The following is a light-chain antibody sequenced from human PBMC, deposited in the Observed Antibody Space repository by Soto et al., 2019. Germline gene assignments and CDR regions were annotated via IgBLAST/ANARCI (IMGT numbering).Light chain of an antibody. Sequence: QPVLTQPPSASGSPGQSVTISCTGTSTDVGGYNFVSWYQQHPGKAPKLIISEVNKRPSGVPDRFSGSKSGNTASLTVSGLQAEDEADYYCTSYGGRDNLMFGGGTQLTVL. J-gene: IGLJ3*02. V-gene: IGLV2-8*01. CDR2: EVN. CDR1: STDVGGYNF. CDR3: TSYGGRDNLM.